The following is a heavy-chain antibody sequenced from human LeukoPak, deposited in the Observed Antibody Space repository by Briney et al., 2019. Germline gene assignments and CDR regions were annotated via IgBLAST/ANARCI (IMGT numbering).Heavy chain of an antibody. CDR2: ISSSGNSM. CDR3: ARGNWYSFDY. Sequence: PGGSLRLSCAASGFIFNDYYMNWMRQAPGQGLEWISYISSSGNSMHYADSVKGRFTISRDNTKNSLYLQLNSLRAEDTAVYYCARGNWYSFDYWGQGALVTVSS. J-gene: IGHJ4*02. D-gene: IGHD1-20*01. CDR1: GFIFNDYY. V-gene: IGHV3-11*01.